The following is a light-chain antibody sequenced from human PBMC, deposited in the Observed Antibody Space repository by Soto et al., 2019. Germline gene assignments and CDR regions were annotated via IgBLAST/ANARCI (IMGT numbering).Light chain of an antibody. CDR2: AAS. J-gene: IGKJ5*01. V-gene: IGKV3-20*01. CDR1: QSVSSSY. Sequence: EIVLTQSPGTLSLSLGERATLSCRASQSVSSSYLAWYQQKPGQAPRLLIYAASSRATGIPARFSGSGSGTVFTLTISSLEPEDSAVYYCQQYNNWPITFGHGTRLEIK. CDR3: QQYNNWPIT.